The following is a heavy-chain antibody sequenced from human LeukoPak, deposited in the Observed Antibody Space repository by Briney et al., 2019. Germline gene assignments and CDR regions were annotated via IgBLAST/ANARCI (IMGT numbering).Heavy chain of an antibody. D-gene: IGHD2-21*02. V-gene: IGHV3-74*01. J-gene: IGHJ4*02. CDR1: GFTFSNSY. CDR2: ISTDGSST. CDR3: ARATYCGTGCYKGFDY. Sequence: PGGSLRLSCAASGFTFSNSYMSWVRQAPGKGLVWVSRISTDGSSTSYADSVKGRFSMSRDNAKNTMYLQMNSLGADDTAVYYCARATYCGTGCYKGFDYWGQGTLVTVSS.